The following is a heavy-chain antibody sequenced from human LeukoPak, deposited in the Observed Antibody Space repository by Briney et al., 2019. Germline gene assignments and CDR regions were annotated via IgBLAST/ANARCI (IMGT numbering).Heavy chain of an antibody. CDR1: GGSFSDYY. D-gene: IGHD2-15*01. V-gene: IGHV4-34*01. Sequence: SETLSLTCAVSGGSFSDYYWSWIRQPPGKGLAWIGEINHSGRTNYNPSLKSRITISVDTSNNQFSLKVSSVTAADTAVYYCASGVRGYCSGGSCYRYYYYYGMDVWGQGTTVTVSS. CDR3: ASGVRGYCSGGSCYRYYYYYGMDV. J-gene: IGHJ6*02. CDR2: INHSGRT.